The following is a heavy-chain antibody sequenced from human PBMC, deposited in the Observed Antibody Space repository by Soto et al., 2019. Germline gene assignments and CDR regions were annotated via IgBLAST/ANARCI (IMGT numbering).Heavy chain of an antibody. J-gene: IGHJ4*02. CDR1: GFPFGIYT. CDR2: ISSSGTYI. D-gene: IGHD3-10*01. V-gene: IGHV3-21*01. CDR3: AREGNYHEF. Sequence: RGSLRLSCETSGFPFGIYTMNWVRQAPGKGLEWVSSISSSGTYIDYADSVEGRFAISRDDAKNSVFLEMTSLRVDDTAVYYCAREGNYHEFWGQGTLVTVSS.